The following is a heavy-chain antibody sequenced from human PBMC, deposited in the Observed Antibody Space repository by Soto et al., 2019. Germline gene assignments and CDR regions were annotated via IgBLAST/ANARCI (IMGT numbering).Heavy chain of an antibody. CDR1: GGSISSGGTGSY. CDR3: ASGHDAYKVRY. D-gene: IGHD1-1*01. Sequence: PSETLSLTCTVSGGSISSGGTGSYWTWIRQLPGKGLEWIGYIYYTGNTYYNPSLKSRPTISIDTSENQFSLKLISVTAADTAVYFCASGHDAYKVRYWGQGTLVTVSS. V-gene: IGHV4-31*03. J-gene: IGHJ4*02. CDR2: IYYTGNT.